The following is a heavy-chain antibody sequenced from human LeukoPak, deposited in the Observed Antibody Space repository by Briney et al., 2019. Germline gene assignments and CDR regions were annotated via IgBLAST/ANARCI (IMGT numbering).Heavy chain of an antibody. D-gene: IGHD6-19*01. CDR3: AKDPGYSISVAGYFDY. CDR2: IWYDGSNK. V-gene: IGHV3-33*06. Sequence: PGRSLRLSCAASGFTFSSYGMHWVRQAPGKGLEWVAVIWYDGSNKYYADSVKGRFTISRDNSKNTLYLQMNSLRAEDTAVYYCAKDPGYSISVAGYFDYWGQGTLVTVSS. J-gene: IGHJ4*02. CDR1: GFTFSSYG.